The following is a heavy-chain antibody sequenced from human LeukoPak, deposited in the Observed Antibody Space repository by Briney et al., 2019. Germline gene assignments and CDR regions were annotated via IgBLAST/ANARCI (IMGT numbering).Heavy chain of an antibody. J-gene: IGHJ3*01. D-gene: IGHD3-10*01. V-gene: IGHV3-23*01. Sequence: GGSLRLSCAASGFTFSSYAMTWVRQAPGKGLEWVSAITGSGGSTYYADSVKGRFTISRDNSKNMLYVQMNSLRAEDTAIYYCAKDGYGSGSYYPYAFDLWGQGTMVTVSS. CDR1: GFTFSSYA. CDR3: AKDGYGSGSYYPYAFDL. CDR2: ITGSGGST.